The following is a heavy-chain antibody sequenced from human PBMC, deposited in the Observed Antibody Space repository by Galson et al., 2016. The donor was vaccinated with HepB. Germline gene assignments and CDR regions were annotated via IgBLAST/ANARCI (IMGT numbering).Heavy chain of an antibody. V-gene: IGHV4-59*08. CDR2: ISYSGST. D-gene: IGHD2-2*02. CDR3: ARRCSSTSCYKAFDP. J-gene: IGHJ5*02. CDR1: GGSVSSYY. Sequence: SETLSLTCTVSGGSVSSYYWGWVRQPPGKGLKWIGYISYSGSTNYNSALKGRVTISVDMSENQLSLKLSSVTAADTAVYYCARRCSSTSCYKAFDPWGQGTLVTVSS.